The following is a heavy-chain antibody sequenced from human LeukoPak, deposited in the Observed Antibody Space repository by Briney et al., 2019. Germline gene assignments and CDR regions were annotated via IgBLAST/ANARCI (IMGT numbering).Heavy chain of an antibody. J-gene: IGHJ4*02. CDR1: GGTFSIYA. V-gene: IGHV1-69*05. CDR2: IIPIFGTA. D-gene: IGHD3-10*01. Sequence: SVIVSCKASGGTFSIYAVSWGRKAPGERRGWRGGIIPIFGTANYAQKFQGRVTITTDESPSTAYMELSSLRSEDTAVYYCSRGSRSDKPLDYWGQGTLVTVSS. CDR3: SRGSRSDKPLDY.